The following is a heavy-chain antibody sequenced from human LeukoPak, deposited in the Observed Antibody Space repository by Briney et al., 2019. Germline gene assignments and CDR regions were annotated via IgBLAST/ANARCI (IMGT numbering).Heavy chain of an antibody. CDR2: INPNSGGT. V-gene: IGHV1-2*02. CDR1: GYTFTGYY. J-gene: IGHJ6*02. Sequence: ASVKVSCKASGYTFTGYYMHWVRQAPGQGLAWMGWINPNSGGTNYAQKFQGRVTMTRDTSISTAYMELSRLRSDDTAVYYCARAGGPDYYYGMDVWGQGTTVTVSS. D-gene: IGHD4-23*01. CDR3: ARAGGPDYYYGMDV.